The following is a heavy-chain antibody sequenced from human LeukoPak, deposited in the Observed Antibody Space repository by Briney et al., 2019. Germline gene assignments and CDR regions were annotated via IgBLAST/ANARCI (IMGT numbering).Heavy chain of an antibody. J-gene: IGHJ6*03. Sequence: AETLSLTCTVSGYSISSGYYWGWIRQPPGQGLGWIGNIYHSGSTYYNPSLKSRITISGDTDKKQLSVKMVAVAAADTAVYYCARVVATVSPYYYYMDVWGKGTTVTVFS. CDR3: ARVVATVSPYYYYMDV. CDR1: GYSISSGYY. CDR2: IYHSGST. D-gene: IGHD4-11*01. V-gene: IGHV4-38-2*02.